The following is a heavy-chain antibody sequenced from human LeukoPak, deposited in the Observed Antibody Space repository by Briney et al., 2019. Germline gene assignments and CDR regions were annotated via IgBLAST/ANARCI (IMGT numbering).Heavy chain of an antibody. CDR1: GYTFTSYY. J-gene: IGHJ5*02. Sequence: ASVKVSCKASGYTFTSYYMHWVRQAPGQGLEGMGIINPSGGNTDYAQKFQGRVTMTRDTSTSTVYMELSSLRSEDTAVYYCAREWGRIGSGKGTGFDPWGQGTLVTVSS. V-gene: IGHV1-46*01. D-gene: IGHD3-10*01. CDR2: INPSGGNT. CDR3: AREWGRIGSGKGTGFDP.